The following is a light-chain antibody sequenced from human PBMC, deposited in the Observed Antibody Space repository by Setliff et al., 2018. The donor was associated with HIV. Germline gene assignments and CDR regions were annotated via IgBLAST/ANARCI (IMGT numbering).Light chain of an antibody. Sequence: QSVLTQPPSASGTPGQRVTISCSGSNSNIGTNTVNWYQHLPGTAPKVLIYNDHERPSGVPDRFSASKSGTSASLAITGLQSEDEADYFCQSYDSRLSGQWVFGGGTQRTVL. V-gene: IGLV1-44*01. CDR1: NSNIGTNT. CDR3: QSYDSRLSGQWV. CDR2: NDH. J-gene: IGLJ3*02.